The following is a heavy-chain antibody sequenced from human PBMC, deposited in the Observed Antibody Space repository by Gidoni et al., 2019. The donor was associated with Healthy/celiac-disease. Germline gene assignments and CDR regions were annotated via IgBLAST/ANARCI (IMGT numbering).Heavy chain of an antibody. J-gene: IGHJ3*02. CDR2: IYYSGST. D-gene: IGHD1-26*01. Sequence: QLQLQESGPGLVKPSETLSLTCTVSGGSISSSSYYWGWIRQPPGKGLEWIGSIYYSGSTYYNPSLKSRVTISVDTSKNQFSLKLSSVTAADTAVYYCARGAGSSQLDDAFDIWGQGTMVTVSS. CDR3: ARGAGSSQLDDAFDI. V-gene: IGHV4-39*07. CDR1: GGSISSSSYY.